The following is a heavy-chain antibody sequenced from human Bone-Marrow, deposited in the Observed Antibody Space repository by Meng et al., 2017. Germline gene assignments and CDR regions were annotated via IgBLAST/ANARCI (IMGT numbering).Heavy chain of an antibody. Sequence: SETLSLTCAVYGGSFSGYYWSWIRQPPGKGLEWIGEINHSGSTNYNPSLKSRVTISVDTSKNQFSLKLSSVTAADTAVYYCARNDFWSGYYSGDVWGQGTTVTVSS. CDR1: GGSFSGYY. CDR2: INHSGST. J-gene: IGHJ6*02. D-gene: IGHD3-3*01. CDR3: ARNDFWSGYYSGDV. V-gene: IGHV4-34*01.